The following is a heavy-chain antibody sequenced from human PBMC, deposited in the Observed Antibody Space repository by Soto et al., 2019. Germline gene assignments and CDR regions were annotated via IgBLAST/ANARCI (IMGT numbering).Heavy chain of an antibody. Sequence: SVKVSCKASGFTSISSAVQWVRQARGQRLEWIGWIAVGSGNANSAQKFQERVRITRDISTSTVYMDLSSLGSEGTAVYFCAADQGGSYYRLGYWGQGTLVTVSS. CDR1: GFTSISSA. CDR2: IAVGSGNA. D-gene: IGHD3-22*01. V-gene: IGHV1-58*01. CDR3: AADQGGSYYRLGY. J-gene: IGHJ4*02.